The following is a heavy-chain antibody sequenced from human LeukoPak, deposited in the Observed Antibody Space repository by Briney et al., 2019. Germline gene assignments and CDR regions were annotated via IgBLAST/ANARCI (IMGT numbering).Heavy chain of an antibody. V-gene: IGHV3-30*18. Sequence: GGSLRLPCAASGFTFSSYGMHWVRQAPGEGLEWVAVISYDGSNKYYADSVKGRFTISRDNSKNTLYLRMNSLRAEDMAVYYCAKEWSEYSGSSDIWGQGTMVTVSA. CDR3: AKEWSEYSGSSDI. J-gene: IGHJ3*02. CDR2: ISYDGSNK. D-gene: IGHD1-26*01. CDR1: GFTFSSYG.